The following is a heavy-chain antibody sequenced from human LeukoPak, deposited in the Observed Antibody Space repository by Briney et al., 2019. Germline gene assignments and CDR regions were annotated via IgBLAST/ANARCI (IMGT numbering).Heavy chain of an antibody. D-gene: IGHD3-22*01. J-gene: IGHJ4*02. CDR3: ARGLPYDSSGYYFDGFDH. Sequence: TLSPTCTVSGGSISSAGYYWGWIRQHPGKGLEWIGYIYYSGSTDYNPSLESRVTISLDTSKNQFSLKLNSVTAADTAVYYCARGLPYDSSGYYFDGFDHWGQGTLVTVSS. V-gene: IGHV4-31*03. CDR2: IYYSGST. CDR1: GGSISSAGYY.